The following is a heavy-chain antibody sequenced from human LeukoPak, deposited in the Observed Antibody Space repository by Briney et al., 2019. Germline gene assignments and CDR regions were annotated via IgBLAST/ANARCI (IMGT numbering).Heavy chain of an antibody. CDR2: ISCDGSNK. CDR3: ARSYCSSTSCYLHP. Sequence: GGSLRLSCAASGFTFSSYAMHWVRQAPGKGLEWVAVISCDGSNKYYADSVKGRFTISRDNSKNTLYLQMNSLRAEDTAVYYCARSYCSSTSCYLHPWGQGTLVTVSP. J-gene: IGHJ5*02. D-gene: IGHD2-2*01. V-gene: IGHV3-30*04. CDR1: GFTFSSYA.